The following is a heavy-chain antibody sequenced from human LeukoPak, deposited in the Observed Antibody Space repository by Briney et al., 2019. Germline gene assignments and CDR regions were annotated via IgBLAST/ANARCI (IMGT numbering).Heavy chain of an antibody. Sequence: KTSETLSLTCSVSGGSMSSYYWSWIRQSPGKGLEWIGYIYHSGSTDYNSSLKSRVTISEDTSKKQFSLKVSSVTAADTAVYYCARGLYSSSWYLYHDAFDIWGQGTMVTVSS. J-gene: IGHJ3*02. V-gene: IGHV4-59*01. D-gene: IGHD6-13*01. CDR1: GGSMSSYY. CDR3: ARGLYSSSWYLYHDAFDI. CDR2: IYHSGST.